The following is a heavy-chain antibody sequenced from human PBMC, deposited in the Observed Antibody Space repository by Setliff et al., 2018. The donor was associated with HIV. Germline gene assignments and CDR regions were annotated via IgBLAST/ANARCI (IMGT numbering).Heavy chain of an antibody. V-gene: IGHV3-21*01. CDR1: GFTVSTYY. D-gene: IGHD2-15*01. Sequence: PGGSLRLSCAASGFTVSTYYMNWVRQAPGKGLEWISSISYRSSYIYYSDSVKGRFTISRNDAENSLFLQLNSLRDEDTAVYYCSRSQGIGNYYMDVWGTGTTVTVSS. J-gene: IGHJ6*03. CDR3: SRSQGIGNYYMDV. CDR2: ISYRSSYI.